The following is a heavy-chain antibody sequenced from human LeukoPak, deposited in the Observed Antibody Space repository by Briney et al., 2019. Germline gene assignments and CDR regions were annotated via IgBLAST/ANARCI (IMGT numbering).Heavy chain of an antibody. Sequence: RSSETLSLTCAVSGGSISGGGYSWSWIRQPPGKGLEWIGYIYHSGSTYYNPSLKSRVTISVDRSKNQFSLKLSSVTAADTAVYCCARYWATTPTLVGYFDYWGQGTLVTVSS. CDR2: IYHSGST. V-gene: IGHV4-30-2*01. D-gene: IGHD5-24*01. J-gene: IGHJ4*02. CDR1: GGSISGGGYS. CDR3: ARYWATTPTLVGYFDY.